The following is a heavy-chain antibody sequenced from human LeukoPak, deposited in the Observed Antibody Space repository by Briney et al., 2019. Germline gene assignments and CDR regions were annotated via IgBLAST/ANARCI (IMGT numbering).Heavy chain of an antibody. V-gene: IGHV3-30*04. CDR1: GFTFSSYA. CDR3: ARAPGYSSGWYYFDY. CDR2: ISYDGSNK. D-gene: IGHD6-19*01. Sequence: SGGSLRLSCAASGFTFSSYAMHWVRQAPGKGLEWVAVISYDGSNKYYADSVKGRFTISRDNSKNTLYLQMNSLRAEDTAVYYCARAPGYSSGWYYFDYWGQRTLVTVSS. J-gene: IGHJ4*02.